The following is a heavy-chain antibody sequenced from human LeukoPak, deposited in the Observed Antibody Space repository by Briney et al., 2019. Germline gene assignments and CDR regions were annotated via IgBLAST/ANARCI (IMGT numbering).Heavy chain of an antibody. Sequence: PSETLSLTCTVSGASVSGSPYYWGWIRQPPGKGLEWIGSIYSSGSTYYNASLQSRVTISIETSKNQISLRLNSVTAADTAIYYCAKSGGYGLIDYWGQGTLVTVSS. V-gene: IGHV4-39*01. CDR2: IYSSGST. CDR3: AKSGGYGLIDY. D-gene: IGHD1-26*01. J-gene: IGHJ4*02. CDR1: GASVSGSPYY.